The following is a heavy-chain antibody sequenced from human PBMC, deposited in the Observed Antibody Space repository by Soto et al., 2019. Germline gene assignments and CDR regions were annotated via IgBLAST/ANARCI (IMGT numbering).Heavy chain of an antibody. CDR3: AREGLDYYDSSGYFLGD. J-gene: IGHJ4*02. V-gene: IGHV1-8*01. CDR1: GYTFTSYD. Sequence: ASVKVSCKASGYTFTSYDINWVRQATGQGLEWMGWMNPNSGNTGYAQKFQGRVTMTRNTSISTAYMELSSLRSEDTAVYYCAREGLDYYDSSGYFLGDWGQGTLVTVSS. CDR2: MNPNSGNT. D-gene: IGHD3-22*01.